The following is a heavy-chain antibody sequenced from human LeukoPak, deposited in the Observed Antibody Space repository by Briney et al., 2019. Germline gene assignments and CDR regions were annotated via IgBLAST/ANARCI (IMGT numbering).Heavy chain of an antibody. CDR1: GGTFTSYA. CDR3: SRVPYYYGSGGHYFDY. V-gene: IGHV1-69*13. Sequence: GASVKVSCKASGGTFTSYAISWVRQAPGQGLEWMGGIIPIVGTANYAQKFQGRVTITADESTSTAYMELSRLRSEDAAVYYCSRVPYYYGSGGHYFDYWGQGTLVTVSS. J-gene: IGHJ4*02. CDR2: IIPIVGTA. D-gene: IGHD3-10*01.